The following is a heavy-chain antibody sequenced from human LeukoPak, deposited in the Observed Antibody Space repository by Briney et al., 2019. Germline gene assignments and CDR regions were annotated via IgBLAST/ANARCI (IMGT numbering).Heavy chain of an antibody. CDR3: AKDLVAAPDYGDYGMDV. D-gene: IGHD4-17*01. CDR1: GFTFDDYT. CDR2: ISWGGGST. V-gene: IGHV3-43*01. J-gene: IGHJ6*02. Sequence: GGSLRLSCAAWGFTFDDYTMLWVRHAPGKGLEWVSLISWGGGSTYYADAVKGRLTISRDNSKNSLYLQMNSLRTEDTALYYCAKDLVAAPDYGDYGMDVWGQGTTVTVSS.